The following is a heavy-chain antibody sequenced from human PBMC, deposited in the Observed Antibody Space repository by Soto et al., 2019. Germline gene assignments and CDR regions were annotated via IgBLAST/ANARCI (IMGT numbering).Heavy chain of an antibody. Sequence: SETLSLTCTVSGGSISSSAYYWGWIRQPPGKGLEWIGSVYYGGSPYYNPSLKSRVTISVDTSKNQFSLKLSSVTAADTAVYYCARDSGYYDFWSGSRDAFDIWGQGTMVTVSS. CDR3: ARDSGYYDFWSGSRDAFDI. CDR1: GGSISSSAYY. J-gene: IGHJ3*02. V-gene: IGHV4-39*07. CDR2: VYYGGSP. D-gene: IGHD3-3*01.